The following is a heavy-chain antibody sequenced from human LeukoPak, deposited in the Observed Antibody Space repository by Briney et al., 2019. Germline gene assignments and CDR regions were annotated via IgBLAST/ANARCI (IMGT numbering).Heavy chain of an antibody. V-gene: IGHV1-69*06. CDR2: IIPIFGTA. CDR3: AREGGMIDKAMVGYGLFDY. J-gene: IGHJ4*02. CDR1: GGTFSSYA. Sequence: SSVKVSCTASGGTFSSYAISWVRQAPGQGLEWMGGIIPIFGTANYAQKFQGRVTITADKSTSTAYMELSRLRSEDTAVYYCAREGGMIDKAMVGYGLFDYWGQGTLVTVSS. D-gene: IGHD5-18*01.